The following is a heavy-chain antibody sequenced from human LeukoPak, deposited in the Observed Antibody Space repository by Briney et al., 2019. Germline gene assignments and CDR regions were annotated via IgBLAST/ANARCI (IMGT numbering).Heavy chain of an antibody. CDR3: AKEGTVTPIDY. CDR2: IRYDGSNK. V-gene: IGHV3-30*02. CDR1: GFTFSNYG. D-gene: IGHD4-17*01. Sequence: PGGSLRLSCAAYGFTFSNYGMHWVRQAPGKGVEREEFIRYDGSNKYYADSVKGRLTISRDNSKNTLYLQMNSLRVEDTAMYYCAKEGTVTPIDYWGQGTLVTVSS. J-gene: IGHJ4*02.